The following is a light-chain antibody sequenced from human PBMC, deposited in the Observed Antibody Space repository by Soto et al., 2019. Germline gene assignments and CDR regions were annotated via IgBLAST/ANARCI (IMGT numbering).Light chain of an antibody. V-gene: IGKV3-15*01. CDR2: GAT. CDR1: QSVSNN. J-gene: IGKJ4*01. CDR3: QQHNDWPLT. Sequence: EIVMTQSPATLSVSPGERVTLYCRASQSVSNNLAWYQQKPGQAPRLLIYGATATATGIPARFSGSGSGTEFTLTISSLQSEDFAVYYCQQHNDWPLTFGGGTKVEIK.